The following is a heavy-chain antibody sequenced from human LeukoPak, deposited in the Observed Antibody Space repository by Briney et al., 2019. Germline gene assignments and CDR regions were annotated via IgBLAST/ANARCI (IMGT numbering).Heavy chain of an antibody. D-gene: IGHD2-15*01. CDR3: AKDLGSGYSDY. V-gene: IGHV3-30*18. CDR2: ISYDGSNK. J-gene: IGHJ4*02. CDR1: GFTFSSYG. Sequence: GRSLRLSCAASGFTFSSYGMHWVRQAPGKGLEWVAVISYDGSNKYYADSVKGRLTISRDNSKNTLYLQMNSLRAEDTAVYYCAKDLGSGYSDYWGQGTLVTVSS.